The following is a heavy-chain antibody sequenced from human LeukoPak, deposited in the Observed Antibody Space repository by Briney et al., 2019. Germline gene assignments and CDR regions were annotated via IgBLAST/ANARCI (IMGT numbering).Heavy chain of an antibody. CDR3: ARWHEAFDP. CDR1: GFTFSSYA. CDR2: ISSNGGST. J-gene: IGHJ5*02. Sequence: PGGSLRLSCAASGFTFSSYAMHWVRQAPGKGLEYVSAISSNGGSTYYANSVKGRFTISRDNSKNTLYLQMGSLRAEDMAVYCCARWHEAFDPWGQGTLVTVSS. V-gene: IGHV3-64*01.